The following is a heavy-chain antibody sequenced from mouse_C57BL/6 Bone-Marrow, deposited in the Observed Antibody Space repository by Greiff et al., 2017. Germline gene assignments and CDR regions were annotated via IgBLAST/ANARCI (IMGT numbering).Heavy chain of an antibody. J-gene: IGHJ1*03. V-gene: IGHV8-8*01. Sequence: QVTLKVSGPGILQPSQTLSLTCSFSGFSLSTFGMGVGWIRPPSGKDLEWLAHIWWDYDKYYNPALKSRRTIAKDTSKTQVFLKSANVDTADTATYDCAGIDPHDYGSIWYFDVWGTGTTVTVSS. D-gene: IGHD1-1*01. CDR2: IWWDYDK. CDR3: AGIDPHDYGSIWYFDV. CDR1: GFSLSTFGMG.